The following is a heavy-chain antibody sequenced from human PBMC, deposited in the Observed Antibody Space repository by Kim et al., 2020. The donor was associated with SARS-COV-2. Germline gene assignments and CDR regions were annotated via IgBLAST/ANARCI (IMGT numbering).Heavy chain of an antibody. CDR3: ARALRESSSWYQY. J-gene: IGHJ4*02. CDR1: GYKFSNYW. CDR2: IYPGDSSL. D-gene: IGHD6-13*01. Sequence: GESLKISCRGSGYKFSNYWIGWVRQMPGKGLEWMGIIYPGDSSLKYGPSFQGRVTISADKSFSIAYLQWSTLKASDTAIYYCARALRESSSWYQYWGQGTLVTVSS. V-gene: IGHV5-51*01.